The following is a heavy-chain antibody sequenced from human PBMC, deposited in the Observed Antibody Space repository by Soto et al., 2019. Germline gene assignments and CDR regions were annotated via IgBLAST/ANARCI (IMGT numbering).Heavy chain of an antibody. J-gene: IGHJ4*02. CDR3: ARGHGRFAH. CDR2: INHRGFT. Sequence: PSETLSITCDVSGGSFTGYYWSWIRQHPGKGLEWIGEINHRGFTNYNPSLTGRVTISLDTSKSQFSLKLSSLTAADTAFYFCARGHGRFAHWGQGTLVTVS. V-gene: IGHV4-34*01. CDR1: GGSFTGYY.